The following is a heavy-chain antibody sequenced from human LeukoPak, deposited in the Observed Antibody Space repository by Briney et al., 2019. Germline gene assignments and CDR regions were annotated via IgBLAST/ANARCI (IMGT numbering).Heavy chain of an antibody. CDR2: ISSSSSYI. CDR3: AKRGPVWGPAERVNYYFDY. CDR1: GFTFSSYS. V-gene: IGHV3-21*04. J-gene: IGHJ4*02. Sequence: GGSLRLSCAASGFTFSSYSMNWVRQAPGKGLEWVSSISSSSSYIYYADSVKGRFTISRDNAKNSLYLQMNSLRAEDTAVYYCAKRGPVWGPAERVNYYFDYWGQGTLVTVSS. D-gene: IGHD3-10*01.